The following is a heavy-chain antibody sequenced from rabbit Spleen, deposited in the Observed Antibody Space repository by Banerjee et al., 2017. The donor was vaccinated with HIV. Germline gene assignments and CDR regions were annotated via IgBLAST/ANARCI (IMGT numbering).Heavy chain of an antibody. V-gene: IGHV1S40*01. D-gene: IGHD1-1*01. CDR2: INTATGKA. Sequence: QSLEESGGGLVKPGASLTLTCKASGFSFNSGYDMCWVRQAPGKGLEWIACINTATGKAVYASWAKGRFTISKTSSTTVTLQMTSLTAADTATYFCARDTSSSFSSYGMDLWGPGTLVTVS. CDR1: GFSFNSGYD. J-gene: IGHJ6*01. CDR3: ARDTSSSFSSYGMDL.